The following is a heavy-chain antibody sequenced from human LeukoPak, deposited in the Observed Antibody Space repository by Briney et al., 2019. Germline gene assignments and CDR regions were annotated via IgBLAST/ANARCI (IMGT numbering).Heavy chain of an antibody. D-gene: IGHD1-26*01. CDR1: GFTFSSYA. Sequence: PGGSLRLSCAASGFTFSSYAMPWVRQAPGKGLERVAVISYDGSNKYYADSVKGRFTISRDNSKNTLYLQMNSLRAEDTAVYYCARVGSKWELWGEGRYWGQGTLVTVSS. CDR3: ARVGSKWELWGEGRY. V-gene: IGHV3-30-3*01. CDR2: ISYDGSNK. J-gene: IGHJ4*02.